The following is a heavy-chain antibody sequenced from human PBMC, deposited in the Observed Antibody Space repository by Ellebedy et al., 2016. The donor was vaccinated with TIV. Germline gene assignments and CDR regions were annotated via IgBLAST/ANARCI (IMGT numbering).Heavy chain of an antibody. J-gene: IGHJ4*02. CDR1: GFTFSSYA. V-gene: IGHV3-23*01. CDR3: AKVTVVTPRGAWDY. CDR2: ISGSGGTT. D-gene: IGHD4-23*01. Sequence: GESLKISCAASGFTFSSYAMSWVRQAPGKGLQWVSAISGSGGTTYYADSVKGRFTISRDNSKNTLHLQMNSLRAEDTAVYYCAKVTVVTPRGAWDYWGQGTRVTVSS.